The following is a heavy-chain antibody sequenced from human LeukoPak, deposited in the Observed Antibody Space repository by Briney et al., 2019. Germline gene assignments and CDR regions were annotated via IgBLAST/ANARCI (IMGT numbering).Heavy chain of an antibody. D-gene: IGHD3-22*01. V-gene: IGHV4-4*07. CDR2: IYNTGST. CDR1: GGSMRSYY. J-gene: IGHJ4*02. Sequence: SETLSLTCTVSGGSMRSYYWNWIRQPAGKGLEWLGRIYNTGSTDNNPSLKSRVTISVDYSKNQFSLRLNSVTAADTAVYYCGRTSFDSNGYYAYFDFWGQGTLVSVSS. CDR3: GRTSFDSNGYYAYFDF.